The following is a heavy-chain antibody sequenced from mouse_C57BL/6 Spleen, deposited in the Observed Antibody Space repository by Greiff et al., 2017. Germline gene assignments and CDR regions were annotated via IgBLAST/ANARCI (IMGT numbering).Heavy chain of an antibody. CDR1: GYTFTSYW. Sequence: QVQLQQPGAELVMPGASVKLSCKASGYTFTSYWMHWVKQRPGQGLEWIGEIDPSDSYTNYTQKFEGKSTLTVDKSSSTAYMQLSSLTSEDSAVYYCALTTVVARAMDYWGQGTSVTVSS. V-gene: IGHV1-69*01. CDR3: ALTTVVARAMDY. J-gene: IGHJ4*01. CDR2: IDPSDSYT. D-gene: IGHD1-1*01.